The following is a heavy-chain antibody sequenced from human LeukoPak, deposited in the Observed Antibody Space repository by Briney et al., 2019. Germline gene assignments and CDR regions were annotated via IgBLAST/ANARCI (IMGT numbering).Heavy chain of an antibody. V-gene: IGHV1-18*01. CDR3: ARDLNGSGSYYNLPYYYYGMDV. Sequence: GASVKVSCKASGYTFTSYGISWVRQAPGQGLEWMGWISAYNGNTNYAQKLQGRVTMTTDTSTSTAYMELRSLRSDDTAVYYCARDLNGSGSYYNLPYYYYGMDVWGQGTTVTISS. D-gene: IGHD3-10*01. CDR2: ISAYNGNT. CDR1: GYTFTSYG. J-gene: IGHJ6*02.